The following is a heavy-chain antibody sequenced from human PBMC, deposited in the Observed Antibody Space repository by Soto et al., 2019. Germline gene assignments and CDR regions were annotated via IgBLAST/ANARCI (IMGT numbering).Heavy chain of an antibody. J-gene: IGHJ5*02. CDR3: ATRITVFGLLIPPFDP. D-gene: IGHD3-3*01. Sequence: LSLTCAVYGGSVNGYYWNWIRQPPGKGLEWIGEINHTGGTHYNLSLKSRVTMSVDTSKNQFSLRLSSVTAADTAIYYCATRITVFGLLIPPFDPWGQGTQVTVSS. CDR2: INHTGGT. V-gene: IGHV4-34*01. CDR1: GGSVNGYY.